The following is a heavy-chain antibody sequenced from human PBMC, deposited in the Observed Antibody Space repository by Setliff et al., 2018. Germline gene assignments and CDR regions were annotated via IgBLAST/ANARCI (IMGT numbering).Heavy chain of an antibody. J-gene: IGHJ4*02. D-gene: IGHD4-4*01. CDR3: AGDGGNGVDY. V-gene: IGHV7-4-1*02. Sequence: ASVKVSCKASGYTLNNYAMNWARQAPGRGFEWMGWINTKTGYPTYAQDFTGRLVFSLDTSVNTAFVEISGLKPEDTAVYYCAGDGGNGVDYWGQGTLVTVS. CDR1: GYTLNNYA. CDR2: INTKTGYP.